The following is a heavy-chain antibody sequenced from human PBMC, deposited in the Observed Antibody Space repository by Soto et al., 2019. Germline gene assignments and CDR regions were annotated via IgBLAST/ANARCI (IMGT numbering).Heavy chain of an antibody. J-gene: IGHJ4*02. V-gene: IGHV4-61*01. CDR2: IHYSGST. D-gene: IGHD1-26*01. CDR1: GGSVSSTSYY. Sequence: SETLSLTCTVSGGSVSSTSYYWTWIRQPPGKGLEWIGYIHYSGSTNYNPSLQSRVTIAVDTSKNHFSLELTSVTAADTAVYYCARAWEHLYFEYWAQGALVT. CDR3: ARAWEHLYFEY.